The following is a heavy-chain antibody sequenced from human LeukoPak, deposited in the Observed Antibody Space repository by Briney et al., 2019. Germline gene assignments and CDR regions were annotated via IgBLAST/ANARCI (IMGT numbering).Heavy chain of an antibody. D-gene: IGHD5-18*01. CDR3: ARGAKDSYGFTFDI. Sequence: SQTLSLTCTVSGGSISSGGYYWSWIRQHPGKGLEWIGYIYYSGSTYYNPSLKSRVTILVDTSKNQFSLKLSSVTAADTAVYYCARGAKDSYGFTFDIWGQGTMVTVSS. J-gene: IGHJ3*02. CDR2: IYYSGST. CDR1: GGSISSGGYY. V-gene: IGHV4-31*03.